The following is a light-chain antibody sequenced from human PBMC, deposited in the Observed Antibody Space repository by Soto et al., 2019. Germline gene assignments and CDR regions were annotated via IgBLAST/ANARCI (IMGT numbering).Light chain of an antibody. Sequence: QSALAQPPSVSGAPGQRVTISCTGSSSNIGAGYDVHWYQRLPGTAPKLLIYGNTNRPSGVPDRFSGSKSDTSASLAIAGLQAEEEADYYCQSYDSSLITYVFGTGTKVTV. CDR2: GNT. CDR3: QSYDSSLITYV. J-gene: IGLJ1*01. CDR1: SSNIGAGYD. V-gene: IGLV1-40*01.